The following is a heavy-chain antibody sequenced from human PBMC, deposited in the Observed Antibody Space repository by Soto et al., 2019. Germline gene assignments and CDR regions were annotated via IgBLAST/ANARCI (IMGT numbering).Heavy chain of an antibody. Sequence: QVQLQESGPGLVKPSETLSLTCTVSGGSVSSGNYFWSWIRQPPGKGLEWIGYFYYTGSINYNPALVSRVTIFIDASKNQFSLRLGAVTAADTAVYYCARSMFYSDGINYSPFEYWGQGTLVTASS. CDR2: FYYTGSI. D-gene: IGHD3-22*01. J-gene: IGHJ4*02. CDR1: GGSVSSGNYF. CDR3: ARSMFYSDGINYSPFEY. V-gene: IGHV4-61*01.